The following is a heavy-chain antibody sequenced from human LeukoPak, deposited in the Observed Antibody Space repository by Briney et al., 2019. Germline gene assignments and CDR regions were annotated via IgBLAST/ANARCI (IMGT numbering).Heavy chain of an antibody. CDR1: GLTFSNYW. J-gene: IGHJ4*02. Sequence: GGSLRLSCAASGLTFSNYWMDWARQAPGKGLEWVAVISYDGRNIHYPDSVKGRFTISRDISTDTLWLQMDSLRTEDTAVYYCAKGPLRGTAAAIDYWGQGTLVTVSS. CDR3: AKGPLRGTAAAIDY. CDR2: ISYDGRNI. V-gene: IGHV3-30*18. D-gene: IGHD2-2*01.